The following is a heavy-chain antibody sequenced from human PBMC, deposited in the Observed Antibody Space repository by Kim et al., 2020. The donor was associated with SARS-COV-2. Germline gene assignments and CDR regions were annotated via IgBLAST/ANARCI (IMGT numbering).Heavy chain of an antibody. D-gene: IGHD4-17*01. Sequence: SVKVSCKASGGTFSSYAISWVRQAPGQGLEWMGRIIPILGIANYAQKFQGRVTITADKSTSTAYMELSSLRSEDTAVYYCARADYGDHNDAFDIWGQGTMVTVSS. J-gene: IGHJ3*02. CDR2: IIPILGIA. V-gene: IGHV1-69*04. CDR1: GGTFSSYA. CDR3: ARADYGDHNDAFDI.